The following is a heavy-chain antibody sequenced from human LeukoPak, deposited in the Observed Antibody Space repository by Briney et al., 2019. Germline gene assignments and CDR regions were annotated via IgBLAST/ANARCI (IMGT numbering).Heavy chain of an antibody. Sequence: GAPVKVSCKASGYMFTGYYMHWVRQAPGQGLEWMGWINPNSGVKKYAQKFQGRVTMTRDTSISTAYMELSRLRSDDTAVYYCARDREYQLLPYYYYMDVWGKGTTVTISS. CDR2: INPNSGVK. V-gene: IGHV1-2*02. CDR3: ARDREYQLLPYYYYMDV. D-gene: IGHD2-2*01. J-gene: IGHJ6*03. CDR1: GYMFTGYY.